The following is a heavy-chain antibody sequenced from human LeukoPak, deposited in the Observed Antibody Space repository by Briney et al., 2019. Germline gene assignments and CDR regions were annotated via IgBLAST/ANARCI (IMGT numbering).Heavy chain of an antibody. D-gene: IGHD6-19*01. J-gene: IGHJ6*03. CDR2: ISGSSSYI. V-gene: IGHV3-21*01. Sequence: GGSLRLSCAASGFTFSRYSMNWVRQAPGKGLEWVSSISGSSSYIYYADSVKSRFTISRDNAKNSLYLQMNSLRAEDTAVYYCARSSGWYHRGPDYYYYYMDVWGKGTTVTVS. CDR3: ARSSGWYHRGPDYYYYYMDV. CDR1: GFTFSRYS.